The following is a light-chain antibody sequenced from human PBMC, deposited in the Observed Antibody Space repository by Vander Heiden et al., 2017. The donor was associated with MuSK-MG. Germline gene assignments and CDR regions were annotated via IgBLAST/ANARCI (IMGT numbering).Light chain of an antibody. J-gene: IGLJ1*01. CDR1: SSDVGGYNY. Sequence: QSALTQPASVSGSPGQSITISCTGTSSDVGGYNYVSWYQQHPGTAPKLMIYYVSKRPSGVSNRFSGSKSGNTASLTISGLQAEEEADYYCSSYTSSSTPYVFGTGTKVTVL. V-gene: IGLV2-14*01. CDR2: YVS. CDR3: SSYTSSSTPYV.